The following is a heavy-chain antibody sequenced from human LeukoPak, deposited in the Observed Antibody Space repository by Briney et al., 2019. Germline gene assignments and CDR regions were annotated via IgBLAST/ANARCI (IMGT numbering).Heavy chain of an antibody. CDR3: AKEDRSSSRYYFEN. CDR1: GFAFSSYA. V-gene: IGHV3-23*01. D-gene: IGHD6-6*01. CDR2: TSGGGGGT. Sequence: GGSLRLSCAASGFAFSSYAMSWVRQAPGMGLEWVSATSGGGGGTYYADSVKGRFTISRDNAQNTLYLQMNSLRVEDTAVYYCAKEDRSSSRYYFENWGQGALVTVSS. J-gene: IGHJ4*02.